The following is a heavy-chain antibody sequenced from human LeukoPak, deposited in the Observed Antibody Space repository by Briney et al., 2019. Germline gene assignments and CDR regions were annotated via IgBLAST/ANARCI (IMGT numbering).Heavy chain of an antibody. CDR2: IYYSGST. Sequence: SQTLSLTCTVSGGSISSGGYYWSWIRQHPGKGLEWIGYIYYSGSTHYNPSLKSRVTISVDTSKNQFSLKLSSVTAADTAVYYCARLSHYDSSGYYYSDDAFDIWGQGTMVTVSS. V-gene: IGHV4-31*03. CDR1: GGSISSGGYY. CDR3: ARLSHYDSSGYYYSDDAFDI. D-gene: IGHD3-22*01. J-gene: IGHJ3*02.